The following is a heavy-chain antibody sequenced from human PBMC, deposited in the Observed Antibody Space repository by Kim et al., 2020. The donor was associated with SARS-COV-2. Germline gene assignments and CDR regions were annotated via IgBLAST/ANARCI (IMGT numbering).Heavy chain of an antibody. CDR3: TRGFEGAVDYDYYGMDV. D-gene: IGHD6-19*01. CDR1: GGSISSYY. V-gene: IGHV4-59*01. CDR2: IYYSGST. J-gene: IGHJ6*04. Sequence: SETLSLTCTVSGGSISSYYWSWIRQPPGKGLEWIGYIYYSGSTNYNPSLKSRITISTDTSKNQFSLKLSSVTAADTAVYYCTRGFEGAVDYDYYGMDVWGKGTTVTVSS.